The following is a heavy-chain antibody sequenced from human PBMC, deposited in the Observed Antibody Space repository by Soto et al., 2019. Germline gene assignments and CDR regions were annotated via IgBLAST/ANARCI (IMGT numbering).Heavy chain of an antibody. Sequence: GGSLRLSCAASGFTFSGSAMHWVRQASGKGLEWVGRIRSKANSYATAYAASVKGRFTISRDDSKNTAYLQMNSLKTKDTAMYYCTSHLTPNDAFDIWGQGTMVTVSS. V-gene: IGHV3-73*01. CDR2: IRSKANSYAT. CDR1: GFTFSGSA. CDR3: TSHLTPNDAFDI. J-gene: IGHJ3*02.